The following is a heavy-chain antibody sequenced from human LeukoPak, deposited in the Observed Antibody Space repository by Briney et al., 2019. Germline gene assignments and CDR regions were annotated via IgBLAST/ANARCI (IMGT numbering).Heavy chain of an antibody. CDR2: ISPDSTDN. J-gene: IGHJ4*02. V-gene: IGHV3-7*01. D-gene: IGHD4-17*01. CDR3: ATPSRRPTVTST. CDR1: GFTFSNYY. Sequence: PGGSLRLSCAASGFTFSNYYMAWARQPPGKGLEWVASISPDSTDNVYVDSVKGRFTISRDNAKSSLYLHMSSLRAEDTAVYYCATPSRRPTVTSTWGQGTPVIVSS.